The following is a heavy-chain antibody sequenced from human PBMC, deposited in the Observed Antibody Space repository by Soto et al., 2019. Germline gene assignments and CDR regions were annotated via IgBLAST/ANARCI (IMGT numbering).Heavy chain of an antibody. V-gene: IGHV1-18*01. Sequence: QVQLVQSGAEVKKPGASVKVSCKASGYTFTSYRISWVRQAPGQGLEWMGWISAYNGNTNYAQKLQGRVTMTTDTSTSTAYMELRSLRSDDTAVYYCARSIIGYCSGGSCYAYFDIWGQGTMVTVSS. CDR3: ARSIIGYCSGGSCYAYFDI. CDR2: ISAYNGNT. J-gene: IGHJ3*02. D-gene: IGHD2-15*01. CDR1: GYTFTSYR.